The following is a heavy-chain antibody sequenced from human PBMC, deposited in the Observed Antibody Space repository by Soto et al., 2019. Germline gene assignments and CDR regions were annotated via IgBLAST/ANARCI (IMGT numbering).Heavy chain of an antibody. V-gene: IGHV1-46*01. CDR3: ARDGSSDWLTWLDP. Sequence: QVQLVQSGAEVKKPGASVKVSCKASGYTFTNYYMHWVRQAPGQGLEWMGIISPSGGATYAQEFQDRVTLTRDTSPSTAYMELSGPTSKDAAVYFCARDGSSDWLTWLDPWGQGTLVTVSS. J-gene: IGHJ5*02. CDR1: GYTFTNYY. D-gene: IGHD3-9*01. CDR2: ISPSGGA.